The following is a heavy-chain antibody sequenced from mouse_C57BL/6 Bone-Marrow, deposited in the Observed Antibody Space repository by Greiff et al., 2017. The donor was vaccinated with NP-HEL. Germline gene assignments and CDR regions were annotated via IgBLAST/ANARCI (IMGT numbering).Heavy chain of an antibody. D-gene: IGHD2-3*01. V-gene: IGHV5-4*01. Sequence: EVQLVESGGGLVKPGGSLKLSCAASGFTFSSYAMSWVRQTPEKRLEWVATISDGGSYTYYPDNVKGRFTLSRDNANNNLYLQMSHLKSEDTAMYYCAKGYDGYPYAMDYWGQGTSVTVSS. CDR2: ISDGGSYT. CDR1: GFTFSSYA. CDR3: AKGYDGYPYAMDY. J-gene: IGHJ4*01.